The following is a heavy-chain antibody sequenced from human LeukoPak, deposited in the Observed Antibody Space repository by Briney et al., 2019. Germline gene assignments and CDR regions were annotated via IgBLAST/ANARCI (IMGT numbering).Heavy chain of an antibody. CDR1: GGSFSGYY. D-gene: IGHD2-2*01. CDR3: ARVGDIVVVPAYNWFDP. Sequence: PSETLSLTCAVYGGSFSGYYWSWIRQPPGKGLEWIGEINHSGSTNYNPSLKSRVTISVDTYKNQFSLKLSSVTAADTAVYYCARVGDIVVVPAYNWFDPWGQGTLVTVSS. V-gene: IGHV4-34*01. J-gene: IGHJ5*02. CDR2: INHSGST.